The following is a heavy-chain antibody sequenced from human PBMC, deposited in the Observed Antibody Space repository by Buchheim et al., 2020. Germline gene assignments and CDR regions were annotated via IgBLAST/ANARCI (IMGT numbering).Heavy chain of an antibody. CDR1: GGSISSSSYY. Sequence: QLQLQESGPGLVKPSETLSLTCTVSGGSISSSSYYWGWIRQPPGKGLEWIGSIYYSGSNYYNPSLKSRVTISVDTYKNQFSLKLSSVTAADTAVYYCAILPIVRYCSSTSCYVRDWGQGTL. D-gene: IGHD2-2*01. CDR3: AILPIVRYCSSTSCYVRD. J-gene: IGHJ4*02. V-gene: IGHV4-39*01. CDR2: IYYSGSN.